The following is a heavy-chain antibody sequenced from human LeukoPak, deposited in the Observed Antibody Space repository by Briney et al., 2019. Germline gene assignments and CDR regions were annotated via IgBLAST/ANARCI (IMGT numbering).Heavy chain of an antibody. CDR2: ISYDESNK. J-gene: IGHJ4*02. V-gene: IGHV3-30*18. CDR1: GFTFSSYG. D-gene: IGHD3-10*01. CDR3: AKTLRPMVRGVITDS. Sequence: DPGVSLRLSCAASGFTFSSYGMHCVRQAPGKGLECVPLISYDESNKYHADSVKGRFTISRDNSNNTLYLQMNSLRAEDTAVYYCAKTLRPMVRGVITDSWGQGTLVTVSS.